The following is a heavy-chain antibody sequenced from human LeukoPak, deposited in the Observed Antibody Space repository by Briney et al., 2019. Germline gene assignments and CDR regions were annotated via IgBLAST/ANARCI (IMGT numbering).Heavy chain of an antibody. V-gene: IGHV3-30*12. CDR3: AKGEEVVVAADSFDY. D-gene: IGHD2-15*01. Sequence: GGSLRLSCAASGFTFNSYGMHWVRKAPGKGLEWVAVISYDGSNKYYADSVKGRFTISRDNSKNTLYLQMNSLRAEDTAVYYCAKGEEVVVAADSFDYWGQGTLVTVSS. CDR2: ISYDGSNK. J-gene: IGHJ4*02. CDR1: GFTFNSYG.